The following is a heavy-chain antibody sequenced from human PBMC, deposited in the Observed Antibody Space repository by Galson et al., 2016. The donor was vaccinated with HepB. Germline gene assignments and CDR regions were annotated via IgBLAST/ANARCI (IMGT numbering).Heavy chain of an antibody. V-gene: IGHV3-33*01. J-gene: IGHJ6*02. CDR3: ARANDGLDV. CDR2: IWYDGSKK. CDR1: GFNFRTYG. D-gene: IGHD1-1*01. Sequence: SLRLSCAASGFNFRTYGIHWVRQAPGKGLEWVAVIWYDGSKKYYADSVKGRFTISRDNSKNTLFLQMTSLRGEDTGVYYCARANDGLDVWGQGTTVTVSS.